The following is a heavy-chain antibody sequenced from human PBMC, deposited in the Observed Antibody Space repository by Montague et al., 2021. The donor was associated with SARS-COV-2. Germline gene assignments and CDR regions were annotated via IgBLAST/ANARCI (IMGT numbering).Heavy chain of an antibody. CDR3: ARVPELLLFVARGYWFDP. CDR2: INHSGST. Sequence: SETLSLTCTVSGGSFSSYYWSWIRQPPGKGLEWIGYINHSGSTNYNPSLKSRVTISVDTSKNQFSLKLSSVTAADTAVYYCARVPELLLFVARGYWFDPWGQGTPVTVSS. CDR1: GGSFSSYY. D-gene: IGHD3-10*01. V-gene: IGHV4-59*01. J-gene: IGHJ5*01.